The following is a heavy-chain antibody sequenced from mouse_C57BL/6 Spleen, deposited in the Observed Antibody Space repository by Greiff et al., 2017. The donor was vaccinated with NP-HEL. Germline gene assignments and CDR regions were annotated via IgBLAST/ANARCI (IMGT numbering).Heavy chain of an antibody. CDR3: AMPRYSTYFDD. CDR2: IHPSDSDT. J-gene: IGHJ2*01. D-gene: IGHD2-5*01. CDR1: GYTFTSYW. V-gene: IGHV1-74*01. Sequence: QVQLQQPGAELVKPGASVKVSCKASGYTFTSYWMHWVKQRPGQGLEWIGRIHPSDSDTNYNQKFKGKATLTVDKSSSTAYMQLSSLTSEDSAVYYCAMPRYSTYFDDWGQGTTLTVSS.